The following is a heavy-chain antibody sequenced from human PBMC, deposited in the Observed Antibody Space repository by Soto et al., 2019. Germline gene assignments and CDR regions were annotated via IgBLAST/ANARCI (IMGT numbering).Heavy chain of an antibody. J-gene: IGHJ4*02. CDR2: ISSTTNYI. CDR1: GFTFTRYS. Sequence: PGGSLRLSCAASGFTFTRYSMNWVRQAPGKGLEWVSSISSTTNYIYYGDSMKGRFTISRDNAKNSLYLEMDSLRAEDTAVYYCARESEDLTSNFDYWGQGTLVTVSS. V-gene: IGHV3-21*06. CDR3: ARESEDLTSNFDY.